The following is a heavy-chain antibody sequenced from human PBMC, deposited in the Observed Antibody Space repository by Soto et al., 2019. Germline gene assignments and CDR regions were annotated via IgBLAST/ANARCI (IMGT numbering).Heavy chain of an antibody. J-gene: IGHJ4*02. D-gene: IGHD1-26*01. CDR3: AREGMGFGY. CDR2: VYSTGST. V-gene: IGHV3-53*01. Sequence: QLVESGGGLIQPGGSLRLSCAASGFTVSSYYMSWVRQAPGKGLEWVSVVYSTGSTYYADSVKGRFTISRDISKNMIYLQMDSLRAEDTAVYYWAREGMGFGYWGQGTLVTVSS. CDR1: GFTVSSYY.